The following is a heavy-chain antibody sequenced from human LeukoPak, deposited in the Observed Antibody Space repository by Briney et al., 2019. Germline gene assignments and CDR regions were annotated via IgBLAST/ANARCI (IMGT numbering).Heavy chain of an antibody. J-gene: IGHJ4*02. CDR3: AKGGYGGNAPGY. D-gene: IGHD4-23*01. V-gene: IGHV3-30*18. CDR2: ISYDGSNK. Sequence: GGSLRLSCAASGFTFSSYGMHWVRQAPGKGLEWVAVISYDGSNKYYADSVKGRFTISRDNSKNTLYLQMNSLRAEDTAVYYCAKGGYGGNAPGYWGQGTLVTVSS. CDR1: GFTFSSYG.